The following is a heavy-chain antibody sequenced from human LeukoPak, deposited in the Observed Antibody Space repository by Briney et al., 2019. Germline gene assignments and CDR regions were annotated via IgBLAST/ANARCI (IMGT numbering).Heavy chain of an antibody. D-gene: IGHD3-10*02. J-gene: IGHJ6*04. V-gene: IGHV3-74*01. CDR3: AELGITMIGGV. CDR2: INSDGINT. CDR1: GFTFSNYW. Sequence: GGSLRLSCAACGFTFSNYWMHWVRQAPGKGLVWVSRINSDGINTSYADSVKGRFTISRDNAKNTLNLQMNSLRAEDTAVYYCAELGITMIGGVWGKGTTVTISS.